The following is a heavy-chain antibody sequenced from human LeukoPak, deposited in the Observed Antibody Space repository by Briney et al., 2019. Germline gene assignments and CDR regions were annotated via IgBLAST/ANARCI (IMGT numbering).Heavy chain of an antibody. D-gene: IGHD3-9*01. CDR2: ISSSSTYI. Sequence: PGGSLRLSCAASGFTLSRNTMNWVRQAPGKGLEWVSSISSSSTYIYYADSVKGRFTISRDNAKNSLYLQMNSLRAEDTAVYYCARGPLRYFDWALDYWGQGTLVTVSS. V-gene: IGHV3-21*01. CDR1: GFTLSRNT. J-gene: IGHJ4*02. CDR3: ARGPLRYFDWALDY.